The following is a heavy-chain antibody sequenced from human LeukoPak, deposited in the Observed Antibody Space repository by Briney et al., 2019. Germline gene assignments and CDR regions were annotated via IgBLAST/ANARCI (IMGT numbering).Heavy chain of an antibody. Sequence: SGGSLILSCAASGFTFSTYTMTWVRQAPGRGLEWVSSISSSSTYIYYADPVKGRFTITRDNATNSLYLQMNSLRAGDTAVYYCARIQSDSSGLDVWGQGTTVTVSS. V-gene: IGHV3-21*01. CDR2: ISSSSTYI. J-gene: IGHJ6*02. CDR1: GFTFSTYT. D-gene: IGHD3-22*01. CDR3: ARIQSDSSGLDV.